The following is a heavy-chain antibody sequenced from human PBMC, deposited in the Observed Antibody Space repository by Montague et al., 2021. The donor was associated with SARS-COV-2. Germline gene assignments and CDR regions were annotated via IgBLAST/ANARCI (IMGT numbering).Heavy chain of an antibody. CDR1: GFSVSTKY. D-gene: IGHD2-21*02. CDR2: LYSDGST. V-gene: IGHV3-53*01. CDR3: ARGDHHDYFDH. J-gene: IGHJ4*02. Sequence: SLRLSCATSGFSVSTKYMNWIRQAPGRGLEWVSVLYSDGSTRYADSVKGRFTIFRDNPKNTLYLQMNNLRAEDTAVYYCARGDHHDYFDHWGQGTLVTVSS.